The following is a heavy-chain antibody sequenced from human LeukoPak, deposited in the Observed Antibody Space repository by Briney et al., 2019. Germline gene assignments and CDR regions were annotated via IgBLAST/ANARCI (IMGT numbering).Heavy chain of an antibody. CDR2: INPSGSP. CDR1: GDSLSRYS. D-gene: IGHD2/OR15-2a*01. V-gene: IGHV4-34*01. Sequence: PSETLSLTCAVSGDSLSRYSWTWVRQPPGKGLEWLGEINPSGSPHYNPSLKSRANISVETSKKQFSLRVASVTAADTAVYYCASVRHDPLEYYYYIDVWGKGTTVTVSS. CDR3: ASVRHDPLEYYYYIDV. J-gene: IGHJ6*03.